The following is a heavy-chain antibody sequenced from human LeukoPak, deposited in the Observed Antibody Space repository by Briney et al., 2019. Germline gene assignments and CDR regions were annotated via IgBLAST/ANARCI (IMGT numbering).Heavy chain of an antibody. CDR2: MNPNSGNT. Sequence: ASVKVSCKASGYTFTSYDINWVRQATGQGLEWMGWMNPNSGNTGYAQKFRGRVTMTRNTSISTAYMELSSLRSEDTAVYYCARHRSDSYSSPIDYWGQGTLVTVSS. D-gene: IGHD3-10*01. CDR1: GYTFTSYD. CDR3: ARHRSDSYSSPIDY. V-gene: IGHV1-8*01. J-gene: IGHJ4*02.